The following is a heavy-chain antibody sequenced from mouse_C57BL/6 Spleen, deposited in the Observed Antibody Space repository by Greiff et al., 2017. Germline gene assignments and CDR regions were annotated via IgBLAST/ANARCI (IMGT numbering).Heavy chain of an antibody. CDR1: GYTFTSYT. Sequence: QVQLQQSGAELARPGASVKMSCKASGYTFTSYTMHWVKQRPGQGLEWIGYINPSSGYTKYNQKFKDKATLTADKSSSTAYMQLSSLTSEDSAVYYCARSGTTVVATYYFDYWGQGTTLTVSS. D-gene: IGHD1-1*01. CDR2: INPSSGYT. CDR3: ARSGTTVVATYYFDY. V-gene: IGHV1-4*01. J-gene: IGHJ2*01.